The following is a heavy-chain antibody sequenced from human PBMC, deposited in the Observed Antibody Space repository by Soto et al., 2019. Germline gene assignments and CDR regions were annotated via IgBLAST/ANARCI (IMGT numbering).Heavy chain of an antibody. Sequence: PGGSLRLSCAASRFTFSSYSMNWVRQAPGKGLEWVSYISSSSSTIYYADSVKGRFTISRDNAKNSLYLQMNSLIDEDTAVYYCARDLNYYDSSGFPFWGQGTLVTVSS. CDR1: RFTFSSYS. CDR3: ARDLNYYDSSGFPF. J-gene: IGHJ4*02. D-gene: IGHD3-22*01. V-gene: IGHV3-48*02. CDR2: ISSSSSTI.